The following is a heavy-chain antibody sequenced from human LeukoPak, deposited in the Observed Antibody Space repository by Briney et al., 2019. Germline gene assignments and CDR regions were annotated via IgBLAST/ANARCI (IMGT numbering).Heavy chain of an antibody. CDR2: ISYDGSNK. CDR3: ARSNLGQLDY. J-gene: IGHJ4*02. D-gene: IGHD1-14*01. Sequence: GGSLRLSCAASGFTFSSYAMHWARQAPGKGLEWVAVISYDGSNKYYADSVQGRFTISRDNSKNTLYLQMNSLRAEDTAVYYCARSNLGQLDYWGQGTLVTVSS. V-gene: IGHV3-30*04. CDR1: GFTFSSYA.